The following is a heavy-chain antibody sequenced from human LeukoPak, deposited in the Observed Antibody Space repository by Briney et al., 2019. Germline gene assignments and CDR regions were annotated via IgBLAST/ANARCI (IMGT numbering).Heavy chain of an antibody. V-gene: IGHV1-2*02. CDR3: ARVHGDYVAYFQH. CDR2: INPNSGGT. J-gene: IGHJ1*01. D-gene: IGHD4-17*01. Sequence: GASVKVSCKASGFTFTGYHMHWVRQAPGQGLEWMGWINPNSGGTNYAQKFQGRVTMTRDTSISTAYMELSRLRSDDTAVYYCARVHGDYVAYFQHWGQGTLVTVSS. CDR1: GFTFTGYH.